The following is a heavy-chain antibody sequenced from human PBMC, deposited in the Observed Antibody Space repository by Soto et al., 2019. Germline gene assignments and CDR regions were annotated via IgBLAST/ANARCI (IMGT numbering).Heavy chain of an antibody. V-gene: IGHV4-39*01. CDR1: GGSISSSSYY. CDR3: ARLDGYCSGGSCLDY. J-gene: IGHJ4*02. D-gene: IGHD2-15*01. Sequence: QLQLQESGPGLVKPSETLSLTCTVSGGSISSSSYYWGWIRQPPGKGLEWIGSIYYSGSTYYNPTLKSRVTISADTSKNQFSLKLSSVTAADTAVYYCARLDGYCSGGSCLDYWGQGTLVTVSS. CDR2: IYYSGST.